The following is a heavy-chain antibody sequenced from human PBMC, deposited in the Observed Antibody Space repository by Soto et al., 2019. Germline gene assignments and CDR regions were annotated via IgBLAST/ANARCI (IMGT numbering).Heavy chain of an antibody. D-gene: IGHD3-3*01. CDR1: GGSISSTSSY. CDR3: ARGNYDFWGGCHYWFDH. CDR2: IYYLGNT. Sequence: SETLSLTCTVSGGSISSTSSYWAWIRQPPGKGLEWVGSIYYLGNTYYNPSLGSRVTISVDTSKNQFSLKLSSVTAADTAAYYCARGNYDFWGGCHYWFDHWGQGTLVTVSS. J-gene: IGHJ5*02. V-gene: IGHV4-39*01.